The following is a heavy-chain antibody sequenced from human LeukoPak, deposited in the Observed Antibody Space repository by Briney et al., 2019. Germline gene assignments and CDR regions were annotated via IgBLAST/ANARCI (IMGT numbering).Heavy chain of an antibody. V-gene: IGHV3-15*07. Sequence: PGGSLRLSCAASGFTFSSACLSWVRQAPGKGLEWVGRIRTKSDGETVDYAAPVKGRFTNSRDDSKNTLFLQMNSLKTEDTAVYYCATPALGRRLYYYDYWGQGTLVTVSP. D-gene: IGHD3-16*01. CDR1: GFTFSSAC. CDR3: ATPALGRRLYYYDY. CDR2: IRTKSDGETV. J-gene: IGHJ4*02.